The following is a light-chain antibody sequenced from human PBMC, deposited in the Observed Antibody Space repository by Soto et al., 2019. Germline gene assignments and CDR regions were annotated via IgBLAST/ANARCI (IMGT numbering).Light chain of an antibody. J-gene: IGKJ4*01. Sequence: VLTQSPATLSLSPGERATLSCRASQGVGTYLAWYQHKPGQAPRLLIYDVSNRATGVPARFSGSGPGTDFTLTISSLEPEDFAVYCCQQRSNWPLTFGGGTKVDIK. V-gene: IGKV3D-11*01. CDR3: QQRSNWPLT. CDR2: DVS. CDR1: QGVGTY.